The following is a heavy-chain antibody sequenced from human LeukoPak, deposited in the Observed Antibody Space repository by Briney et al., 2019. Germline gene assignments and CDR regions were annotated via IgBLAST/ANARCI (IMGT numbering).Heavy chain of an antibody. CDR1: GGSISSGGYY. D-gene: IGHD2-2*01. J-gene: IGHJ2*01. V-gene: IGHV4-30-2*01. CDR2: IYHSGST. CDR3: ARDRGSSPDWYFDL. Sequence: SETLPLTCTVSGGSISSGGYYWSWIRQPPGKGLEWIGYIYHSGSTYYNPSLKSRVTISVDRSKNQFSLKLSSVTAADTAVYYCARDRGSSPDWYFDLWGRGTLVTVSS.